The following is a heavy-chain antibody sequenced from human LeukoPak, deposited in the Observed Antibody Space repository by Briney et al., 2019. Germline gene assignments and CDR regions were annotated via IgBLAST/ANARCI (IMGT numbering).Heavy chain of an antibody. CDR3: ATKVVAANNWFDP. CDR2: INHSGST. Sequence: KSSETLSLTCAVYGGSFSGYYWSWIRQPPGKGLEWIGEINHSGSTNYNPSLKSRVTISVDTSKNQFSLKLSSVTAADTAVYYCATKVVAANNWFDPWGQGTLVTVSS. J-gene: IGHJ5*02. V-gene: IGHV4-34*01. CDR1: GGSFSGYY. D-gene: IGHD2-15*01.